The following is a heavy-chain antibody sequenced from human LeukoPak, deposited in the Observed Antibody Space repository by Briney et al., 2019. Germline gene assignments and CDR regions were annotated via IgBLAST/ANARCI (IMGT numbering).Heavy chain of an antibody. D-gene: IGHD1/OR15-1a*01. J-gene: IGHJ4*02. CDR3: AKDSPSRTATTEVPVDY. CDR2: ISYEGSNK. V-gene: IGHV3-30-3*02. Sequence: GSLRLSCAASGFTFSSHNMHWVRQAPGKGLEWVAVISYEGSNKYYADSMKGRFTIPRDNSKNTLYLQMNSLRAEDTAVYYCAKDSPSRTATTEVPVDYWGQGTLVTVSS. CDR1: GFTFSSHN.